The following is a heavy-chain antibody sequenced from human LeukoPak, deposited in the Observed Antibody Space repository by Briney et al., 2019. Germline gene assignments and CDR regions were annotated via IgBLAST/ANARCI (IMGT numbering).Heavy chain of an antibody. V-gene: IGHV1-2*02. CDR2: INPNSGGT. CDR3: AIDYGGNSDAFDI. CDR1: GYTFTGYY. D-gene: IGHD4-23*01. Sequence: ASVKVSCKASGYTFTGYYMHWVRQAPGQGLEWMGWINPNSGGTNYAQKFQGRVTMTRDTSISTAYMELSRLRSDDTAVYYCAIDYGGNSDAFDIWGQGTMVTVSS. J-gene: IGHJ3*02.